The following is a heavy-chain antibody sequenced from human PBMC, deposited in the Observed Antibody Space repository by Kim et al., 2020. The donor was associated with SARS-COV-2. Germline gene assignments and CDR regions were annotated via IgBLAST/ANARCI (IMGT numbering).Heavy chain of an antibody. Sequence: GGSLRLSCAASGFTFSSYGMHWVRQAPGKGLEWVAVISYDGSNKYYADSVKGRFTISRDNSKNTLYLQMNSLRAEDTAVYYCAKDRRKAYEYVWGSYRSYYYSGMDVWGQGTTVTVSS. D-gene: IGHD3-16*02. CDR1: GFTFSSYG. CDR2: ISYDGSNK. J-gene: IGHJ6*02. V-gene: IGHV3-30*18. CDR3: AKDRRKAYEYVWGSYRSYYYSGMDV.